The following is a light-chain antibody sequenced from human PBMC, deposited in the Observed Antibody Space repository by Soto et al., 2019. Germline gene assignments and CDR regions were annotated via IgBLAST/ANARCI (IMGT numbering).Light chain of an antibody. Sequence: QSVLTQPASVSGSPGQSITISCTGTSSDVGGYAYVSWYQQYPGKAPKLVISEFNTWPSGISHRFSGSRSGNTASLTIYGLQAEDEAHYYCSSYPSDTTPAFGGGTKVTVL. V-gene: IGLV2-14*01. J-gene: IGLJ2*01. CDR3: SSYPSDTTPA. CDR1: SSDVGGYAY. CDR2: EFN.